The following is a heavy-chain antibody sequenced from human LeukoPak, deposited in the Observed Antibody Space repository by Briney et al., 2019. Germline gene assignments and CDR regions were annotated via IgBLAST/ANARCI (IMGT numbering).Heavy chain of an antibody. CDR1: GFTFSSYA. CDR3: ARGKWASDD. D-gene: IGHD1-26*01. J-gene: IGHJ4*02. V-gene: IGHV3-23*01. Sequence: GGSLGLSCAASGFTFSSYAMSWFRQPPGKGLEWVSAISCSGGSTFCADSVGGRFTIYRDNYKNRLYRRKNSLSAENAAVYFCARGKWASDDWGQGTLVTASS. CDR2: ISCSGGST.